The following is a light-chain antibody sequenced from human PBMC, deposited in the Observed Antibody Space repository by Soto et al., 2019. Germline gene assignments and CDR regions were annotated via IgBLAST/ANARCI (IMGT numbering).Light chain of an antibody. CDR2: GNS. Sequence: QSVLTQPPSVSGAPGQRVTISCTGSSSNIGAGYDVHWYQQLPGTAPKLLIYGNSNRPSGVPDRFSGYKSGTSASLAITRIQAEDEADYYCQSYDSSLSGWVFGGGPKLTVL. CDR3: QSYDSSLSGWV. J-gene: IGLJ3*02. CDR1: SSNIGAGYD. V-gene: IGLV1-40*01.